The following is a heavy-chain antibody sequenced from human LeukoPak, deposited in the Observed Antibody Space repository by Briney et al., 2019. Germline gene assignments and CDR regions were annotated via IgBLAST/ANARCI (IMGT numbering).Heavy chain of an antibody. Sequence: ASVKVSCKASGYSFTNFYIHWVRQAPGQGLEWMGIINPSGGSTNYAQKFQGGVTMTSDTSASTVYMDLSSLRSEDTAIYYCARDKSSTNWLDSWGQGTLVTVSS. CDR1: GYSFTNFY. V-gene: IGHV1-46*01. CDR3: ARDKSSTNWLDS. CDR2: INPSGGST. D-gene: IGHD3-10*01. J-gene: IGHJ5*01.